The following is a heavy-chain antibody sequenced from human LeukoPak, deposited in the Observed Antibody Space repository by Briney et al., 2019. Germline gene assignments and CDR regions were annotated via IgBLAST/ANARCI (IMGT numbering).Heavy chain of an antibody. D-gene: IGHD3-10*01. CDR1: GGSISSGGYY. CDR2: IYHSGST. J-gene: IGHJ5*02. Sequence: PSQTLSLTCTVSGGSISSGGYYWSWIRQPPGKGLEWIGYIYHSGSTYYNPSLKSRVTISVDRSKNQFSLKLSSVTAADTAVYYCARDSGLLEPPNLGFDPWGQGTLVTVSS. CDR3: ARDSGLLEPPNLGFDP. V-gene: IGHV4-30-2*01.